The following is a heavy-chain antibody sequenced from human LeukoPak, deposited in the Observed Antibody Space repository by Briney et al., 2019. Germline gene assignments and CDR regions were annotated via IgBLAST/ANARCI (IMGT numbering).Heavy chain of an antibody. CDR2: IYYSEST. CDR3: ARSGRLLLWFGELPHPFDY. J-gene: IGHJ4*02. CDR1: GGSISSYY. Sequence: SETLSLTCTVSGGSISSYYWSWIRQPPGKGLEWIGYIYYSESTNYNPSLKSRVTISVDTSKNQFSLKLSSVTAADTAVYYCARSGRLLLWFGELPHPFDYWGQGTLVTVSS. D-gene: IGHD3-10*01. V-gene: IGHV4-59*01.